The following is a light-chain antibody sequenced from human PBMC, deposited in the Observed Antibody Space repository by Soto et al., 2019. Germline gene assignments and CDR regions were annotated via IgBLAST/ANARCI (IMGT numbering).Light chain of an antibody. Sequence: NFMLTQPHSVSESPGKTVTISCTGSSGSIASNYVQWYQQRPGSAPTTVIYEDNQRPSGVPDRFSGSIDSSSNSASLTISGLKTEEEADYYCQSYDSSNPVFGGGTQLTVL. J-gene: IGLJ7*01. CDR2: EDN. CDR3: QSYDSSNPV. CDR1: SGSIASNY. V-gene: IGLV6-57*02.